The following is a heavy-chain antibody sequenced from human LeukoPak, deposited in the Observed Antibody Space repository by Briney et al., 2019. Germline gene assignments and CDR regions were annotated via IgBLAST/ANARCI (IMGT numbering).Heavy chain of an antibody. V-gene: IGHV3-66*01. J-gene: IGHJ4*02. D-gene: IGHD5-24*01. Sequence: GGSLRLSCAASGFTVSSNYMSWVRQAPGKGLEWVSVIYSGGSTYYADSVKGRFTISRDNSKNTLYPQMNSLRAEDTAVYYCARADGYNFVGYFDYWGQGTLVTVSS. CDR3: ARADGYNFVGYFDY. CDR1: GFTVSSNY. CDR2: IYSGGST.